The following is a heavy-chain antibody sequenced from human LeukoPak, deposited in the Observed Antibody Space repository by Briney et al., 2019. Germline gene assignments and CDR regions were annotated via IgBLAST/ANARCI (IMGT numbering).Heavy chain of an antibody. Sequence: SETLSLTCTVSGGSISSYHWSWIRQPPGKGLEWIGYIYYSGSTNYNPSLKSRVTISVDTSKNQFSLKLSSVTAADTAVYYCARRVHSLELDYWGQGTLVTVSS. V-gene: IGHV4-59*01. D-gene: IGHD5-18*01. CDR3: ARRVHSLELDY. CDR1: GGSISSYH. J-gene: IGHJ4*02. CDR2: IYYSGST.